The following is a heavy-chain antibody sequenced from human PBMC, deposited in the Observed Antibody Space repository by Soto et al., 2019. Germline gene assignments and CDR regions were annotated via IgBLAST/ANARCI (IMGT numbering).Heavy chain of an antibody. Sequence: QVQLVQSGTEVKKPGASVKVYCKASGYSFVSYDISWVRQAPGQGLEWMGWISGYDGHTRYALKFQDRVTMTSDTSTSTVYMELRSLTLDDTAVYYCAREVFSPSWLDPWGEGTLVTVSS. J-gene: IGHJ5*02. CDR3: AREVFSPSWLDP. CDR1: GYSFVSYD. V-gene: IGHV1-18*01. CDR2: ISGYDGHT.